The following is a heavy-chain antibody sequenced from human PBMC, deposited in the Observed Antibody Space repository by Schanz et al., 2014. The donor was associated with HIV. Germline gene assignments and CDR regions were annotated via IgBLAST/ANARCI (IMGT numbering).Heavy chain of an antibody. CDR3: ARDRMVYAQAPLYYFDY. J-gene: IGHJ4*02. CDR2: IWKDGSNK. Sequence: QVQLVESGGGVVQPGGSLRLSCAVSGITFSNYGMHWVRQAPGKGLEWAAPIWKDGSNKFYADSVKGRFTISRDNSKNTLYLQMNSLRAEDTAVYYCARDRMVYAQAPLYYFDYWGQGTLVTVSS. V-gene: IGHV3-33*08. D-gene: IGHD2-8*01. CDR1: GITFSNYG.